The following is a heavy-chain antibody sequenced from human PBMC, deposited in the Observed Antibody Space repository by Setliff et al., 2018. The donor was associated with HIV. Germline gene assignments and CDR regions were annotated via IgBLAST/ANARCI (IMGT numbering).Heavy chain of an antibody. CDR1: GGSISSGSYY. J-gene: IGHJ5*02. Sequence: TLSLTCTVSGGSISSGSYYWSWIRQPAGKGLEWIGRIYTSGSTNYNPSLKSRVTISLDTSKNQFSLKLSSVTAADTAVYYCARDFKRYNSPCRFDPWGQGTLVTVSS. V-gene: IGHV4-61*02. CDR2: IYTSGST. CDR3: ARDFKRYNSPCRFDP. D-gene: IGHD6-13*01.